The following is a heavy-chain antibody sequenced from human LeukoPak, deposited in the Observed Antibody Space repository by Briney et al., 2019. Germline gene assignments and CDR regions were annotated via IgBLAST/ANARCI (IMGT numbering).Heavy chain of an antibody. CDR2: IYYSGST. Sequence: SETLSLTCTVSGGSMSSYYWSSIRQPPGKGLEWIGYIYYSGSTKYNPSLKSRVTISVDTSKNQFSLKLSSVTAADTAVYYCARGARAGYNLEPFDYWGQGTLVTVSS. CDR1: GGSMSSYY. D-gene: IGHD5-24*01. CDR3: ARGARAGYNLEPFDY. J-gene: IGHJ4*02. V-gene: IGHV4-59*08.